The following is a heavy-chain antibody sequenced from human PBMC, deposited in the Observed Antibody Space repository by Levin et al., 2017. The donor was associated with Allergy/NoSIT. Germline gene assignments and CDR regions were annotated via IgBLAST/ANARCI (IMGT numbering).Heavy chain of an antibody. V-gene: IGHV1-69*06. CDR2: IIPIFGTA. D-gene: IGHD4-17*01. Sequence: KISCKASGGTFSSYAISWVRQAPGQGLEWMGGIIPIFGTANYAQKFQGRVTITADKSTSTAYMELSSLRSEDTAVYYCARKGDYGDPNYYYYGMDVWGQGTTVTVSS. CDR3: ARKGDYGDPNYYYYGMDV. J-gene: IGHJ6*02. CDR1: GGTFSSYA.